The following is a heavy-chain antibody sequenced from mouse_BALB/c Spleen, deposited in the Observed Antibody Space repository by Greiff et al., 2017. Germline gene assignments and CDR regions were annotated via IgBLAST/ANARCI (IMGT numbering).Heavy chain of an antibody. CDR3: ARNYYFDH. V-gene: IGHV1-80*01. J-gene: IGHJ2*01. CDR1: GYAFSSYW. Sequence: QVQLKQSGAELVRPGSSVKISCKASGYAFSSYWMNWVKQRPGQGLEWIGQIYPGDGDTNYNGKFKGKATLTADKSSSTAYMQLSSLTSEDSAVYFCARNYYFDHWGQGTTLTVSS. CDR2: IYPGDGDT.